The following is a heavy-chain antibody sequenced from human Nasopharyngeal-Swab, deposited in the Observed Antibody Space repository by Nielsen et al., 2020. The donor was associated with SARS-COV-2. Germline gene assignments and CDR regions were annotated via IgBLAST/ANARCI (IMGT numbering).Heavy chain of an antibody. CDR3: ARDRVGWLQLSPDAFDI. CDR2: IWYDGSYK. V-gene: IGHV3-33*01. D-gene: IGHD5-24*01. CDR1: GFTFSSYG. J-gene: IGHJ3*02. Sequence: GGSLRLSCTVSGFTFSSYGMHWVRQAPGKGLEWVAVIWYDGSYKYYGDSVKGRFTISRDNSKNTLYLEMNNLRVEDTAAYYCARDRVGWLQLSPDAFDIWGQGTMVTVSS.